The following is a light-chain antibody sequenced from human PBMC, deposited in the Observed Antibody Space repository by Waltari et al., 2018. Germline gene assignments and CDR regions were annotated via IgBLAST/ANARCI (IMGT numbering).Light chain of an antibody. Sequence: DVVMTQSPLSLPVTLGQPASISCRSSQSLVSSDGNTYFNWFQQRLGQSPRRLLYKVSNRDSGVPDRFSGSGSGTDFTLRINRVEAEDVGVYYCMQGTHRPWTFGQGTKVEI. CDR3: MQGTHRPWT. J-gene: IGKJ1*01. CDR2: KVS. V-gene: IGKV2-30*01. CDR1: QSLVSSDGNTY.